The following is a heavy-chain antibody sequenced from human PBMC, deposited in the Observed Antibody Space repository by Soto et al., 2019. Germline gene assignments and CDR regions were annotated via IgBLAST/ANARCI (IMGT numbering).Heavy chain of an antibody. CDR2: FYYSGNI. CDR3: ASRQNGECRNSDFFDS. CDR1: GASISSDNYY. D-gene: IGHD3-10*01. J-gene: IGHJ4*02. V-gene: IGHV4-39*02. Sequence: PSETLSLTCTVSGASISSDNYYWGWIRQPPGKGLEWIGTFYYSGNIYYNPSLRSRVTLSVDTSKNRFSLKLNSVTAADTAIYYCASRQNGECRNSDFFDSWGQGTLVTVSS.